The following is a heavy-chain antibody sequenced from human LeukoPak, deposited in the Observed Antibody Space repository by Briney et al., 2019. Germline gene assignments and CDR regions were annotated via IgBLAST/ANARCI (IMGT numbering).Heavy chain of an antibody. J-gene: IGHJ4*02. CDR1: GFTFSDYA. D-gene: IGHD3-22*01. CDR2: IWYDGSNK. V-gene: IGHV3-33*08. Sequence: GRSLRLSCAASGFTFSDYAMHWVRQAPGKGLEWVAVIWYDGSNKYYADSVKGRFTISRDNSKNTLYLQMNSLRAEDTAVYYCARNYYDSSGYYYHDYWGQGTLVTVSS. CDR3: ARNYYDSSGYYYHDY.